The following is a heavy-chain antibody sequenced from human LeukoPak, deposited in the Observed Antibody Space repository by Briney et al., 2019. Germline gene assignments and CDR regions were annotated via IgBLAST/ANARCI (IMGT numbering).Heavy chain of an antibody. CDR2: ISSSSSTI. CDR1: GFTFSSYS. Sequence: GGSLRLSCAASGFTFSSYSMNWVRQAPGKGLEWVSYISSSSSTIYCADSVKGRFTISGDNAKNSLYLQMNSLRAEDTAVYYCARENRYSYGFNYYYYMDVWGKGTTVTVSS. V-gene: IGHV3-48*01. D-gene: IGHD5-18*01. CDR3: ARENRYSYGFNYYYYMDV. J-gene: IGHJ6*03.